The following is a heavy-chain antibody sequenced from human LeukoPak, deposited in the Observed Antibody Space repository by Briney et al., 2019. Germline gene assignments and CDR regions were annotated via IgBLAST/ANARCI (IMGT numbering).Heavy chain of an antibody. D-gene: IGHD2-2*01. CDR3: VKSGITIYQLDS. CDR2: ITWDGRST. V-gene: IGHV3-43D*03. Sequence: GGSLRLSCGASGFTFEAFAMHWVRQAPGKGLEWVSLITWDGRSTFYTDSVKGRFIISRDNSKNSLYLQMNSLSGEDAAFYYCVKSGITIYQLDSWGQGTLVTVSS. J-gene: IGHJ4*02. CDR1: GFTFEAFA.